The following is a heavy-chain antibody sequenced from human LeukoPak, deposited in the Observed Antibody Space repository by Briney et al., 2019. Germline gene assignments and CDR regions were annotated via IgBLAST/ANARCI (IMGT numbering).Heavy chain of an antibody. CDR2: INPNSGGT. V-gene: IGHV1-2*02. CDR1: GYTFTGYY. D-gene: IGHD5-24*01. CDR3: ARGSSRWLQPAPDY. J-gene: IGHJ4*02. Sequence: GASVKVSCKASGYTFTGYYMHWVRQAPGQGLEWMGWINPNSGGTNYAQKFQGRVTMTRDTSISTAYMELSRLRSDDTAVYYSARGSSRWLQPAPDYWGQGTLVTVSS.